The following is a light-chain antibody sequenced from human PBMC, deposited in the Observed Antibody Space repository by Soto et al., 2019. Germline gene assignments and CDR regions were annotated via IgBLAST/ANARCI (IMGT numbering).Light chain of an antibody. V-gene: IGKV3-20*01. Sequence: IVLTQSPGSLSLSPVGTGTLSFMASQSVTTQLAWYQQKRGRAPRLIIHGASRRATGIPDRISGSGSGTDFTLTISRVEPEDVAVYYCQQYGGSTRTFGQGTKVDIK. CDR1: QSVTTQ. CDR3: QQYGGSTRT. J-gene: IGKJ1*01. CDR2: GAS.